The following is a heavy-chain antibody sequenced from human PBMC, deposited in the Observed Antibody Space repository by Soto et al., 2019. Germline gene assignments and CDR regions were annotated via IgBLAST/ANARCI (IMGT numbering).Heavy chain of an antibody. V-gene: IGHV1-18*01. CDR1: GYTFTSYG. J-gene: IGHJ5*02. CDR2: LIPYNGDR. D-gene: IGHD5-12*01. CDR3: VRDASSGYRGWWDP. Sequence: SVKVSCKASGYTFTSYGISWVRQAPGQGLEWMGLLIPYNGDRIYAQKFQGRVILTTDTATNTAYMELGSLRSDDTAVYYCVRDASSGYRGWWDPWGQGTLVTVSS.